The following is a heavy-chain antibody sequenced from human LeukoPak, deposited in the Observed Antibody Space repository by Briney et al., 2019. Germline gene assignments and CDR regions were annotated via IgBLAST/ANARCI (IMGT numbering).Heavy chain of an antibody. V-gene: IGHV3-30*18. CDR1: GFTFSSYG. D-gene: IGHD2-15*01. Sequence: GGSLRLSCAASGFTFSSYGMHWVRQAPGKGLEWVAVISYDGSNKYYADSVKGRFTISRDNSKNTLYLQMNSLRAEDTAVYYCAKEYDSNDAFDIWGQGTMVTVSS. CDR2: ISYDGSNK. J-gene: IGHJ3*02. CDR3: AKEYDSNDAFDI.